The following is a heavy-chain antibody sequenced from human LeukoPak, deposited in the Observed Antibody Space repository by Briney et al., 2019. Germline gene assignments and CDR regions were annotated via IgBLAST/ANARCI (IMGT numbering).Heavy chain of an antibody. CDR3: AKDKQGGDYYDSSGSFDY. V-gene: IGHV3-9*01. CDR1: GFTFDDYA. D-gene: IGHD3-22*01. J-gene: IGHJ4*02. Sequence: EPGGSLRLSCAASGFTFDDYAMLWVRQAPGKGLEWVSGISWNSGSIGYADSVKGRFTISRDNAKNSLYLQMNSLRAEDTALYYCAKDKQGGDYYDSSGSFDYWGQGTLVTVSS. CDR2: ISWNSGSI.